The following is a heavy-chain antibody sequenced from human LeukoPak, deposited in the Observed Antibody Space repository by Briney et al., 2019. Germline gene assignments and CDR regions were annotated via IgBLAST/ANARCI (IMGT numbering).Heavy chain of an antibody. V-gene: IGHV3-53*01. Sequence: PGGSLRLSCAASGFTVISNYMTWVRQAPGRGLEWVSVIYSDGSTFYADSVKGRFTISRDISKNTLYLQMNSLRAEDTAVYYCAREGATDWYFHLWGRGTLVTVSS. CDR2: IYSDGST. J-gene: IGHJ2*01. D-gene: IGHD5-12*01. CDR1: GFTVISNY. CDR3: AREGATDWYFHL.